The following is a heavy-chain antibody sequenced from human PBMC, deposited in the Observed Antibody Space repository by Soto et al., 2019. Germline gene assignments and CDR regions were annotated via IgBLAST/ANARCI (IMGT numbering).Heavy chain of an antibody. V-gene: IGHV1-8*01. CDR3: ARLYTAYGTKDYYYGMAV. J-gene: IGHJ6*02. CDR1: GYTFTSYD. CDR2: MNPNSGNT. D-gene: IGHD2-2*02. Sequence: GASVKVSCKASGYTFTSYDINWVRQATGQGLEWMGWMNPNSGNTGYAQKFQGRVTMTRNTSISTAYMELSSLRSEDTAVYYCARLYTAYGTKDYYYGMAVWGQGTSVTVSS.